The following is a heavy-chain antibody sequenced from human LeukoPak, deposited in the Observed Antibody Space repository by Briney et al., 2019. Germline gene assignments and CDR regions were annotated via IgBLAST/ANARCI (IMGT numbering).Heavy chain of an antibody. Sequence: GGSLTLSCAASGFTFNNYAMHWVRQAPGKGLEWVAMISYDGSNKYYADSVKGRFTISRDNSKNTLYLQMNSLRAEDTAVYYCAKDLARQLGYYYYYGMDVWGQGTTVTVSS. J-gene: IGHJ6*02. CDR2: ISYDGSNK. D-gene: IGHD6-6*01. V-gene: IGHV3-30*04. CDR1: GFTFNNYA. CDR3: AKDLARQLGYYYYYGMDV.